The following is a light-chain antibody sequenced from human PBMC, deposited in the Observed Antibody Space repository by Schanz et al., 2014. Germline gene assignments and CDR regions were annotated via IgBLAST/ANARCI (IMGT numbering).Light chain of an antibody. Sequence: QSVLTQPPSVSGAPGQRVTISCTGSSSNIGAGYDVHWYQQVPGTAPKVLIYGDNNRPSGVPDRFSRSKSGTSASLAITGLQAEDEADYYCAAWDDSLSGRVFGGGTKLTVL. J-gene: IGLJ3*02. CDR1: SSNIGAGYD. V-gene: IGLV1-40*01. CDR2: GDN. CDR3: AAWDDSLSGRV.